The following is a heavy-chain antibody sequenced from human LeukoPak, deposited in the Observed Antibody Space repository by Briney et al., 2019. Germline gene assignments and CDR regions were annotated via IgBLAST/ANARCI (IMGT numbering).Heavy chain of an antibody. J-gene: IGHJ5*02. V-gene: IGHV4-4*07. CDR1: GGSISSNY. CDR2: IYTSGST. Sequence: PSETLSLTCTVSGGSISSNYWSWIRQPAGKGLEWIGRIYTSGSTNYNPSLKSRATISIDTSNNRFSLRLTSATAADTAVYYCARWSSDWENNYFDPWGQGILVTVSS. CDR3: ARWSSDWENNYFDP. D-gene: IGHD6-19*01.